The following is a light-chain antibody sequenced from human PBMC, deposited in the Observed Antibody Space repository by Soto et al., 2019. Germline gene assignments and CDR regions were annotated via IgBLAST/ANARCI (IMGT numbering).Light chain of an antibody. CDR3: HKRSVFT. Sequence: EIVLTQSPATLSLSPGERATLSCRASQSVSSYLAWYQQKPGQAPRLLIYDASNRAHRIAARVSGSGSGTDFTISIRHREALDFEYYYYHKRSVFTFGPGTRVDIK. CDR2: DAS. CDR1: QSVSSY. J-gene: IGKJ3*01. V-gene: IGKV3-11*01.